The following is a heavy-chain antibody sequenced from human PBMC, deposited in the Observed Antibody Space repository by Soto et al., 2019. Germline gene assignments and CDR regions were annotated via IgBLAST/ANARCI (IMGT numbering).Heavy chain of an antibody. Sequence: ESGGGVVQPGRSLRLSCAASGFTFSSYGMHWVRQAPGKGLEWVAVISYDGSNKYYADSVKGRFTISRDNSKNTLYLQMNSLRAEDTAVYYCAKDLGYCSSTSCYRPYYYGMDVWGQGTTVTVSS. D-gene: IGHD2-2*02. CDR3: AKDLGYCSSTSCYRPYYYGMDV. V-gene: IGHV3-30*18. CDR2: ISYDGSNK. CDR1: GFTFSSYG. J-gene: IGHJ6*02.